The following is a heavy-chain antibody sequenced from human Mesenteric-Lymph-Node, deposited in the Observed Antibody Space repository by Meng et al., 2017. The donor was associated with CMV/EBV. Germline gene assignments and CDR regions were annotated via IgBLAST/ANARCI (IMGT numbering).Heavy chain of an antibody. V-gene: IGHV4-30-4*08. D-gene: IGHD2-2*01. CDR2: IYFNGGT. CDR1: GDSISRGGYH. CDR3: AREDCRSTSCSNGVNWFDS. J-gene: IGHJ5*01. Sequence: SETLSLTCSVSGDSISRGGYHWSWLRQPPGKGLEWIGHIYFNGGTDYNPSLKSRVTISVDTSKIRFSLKLTSVTAADTAVYFCAREDCRSTSCSNGVNWFDSWGQGTLVTVSS.